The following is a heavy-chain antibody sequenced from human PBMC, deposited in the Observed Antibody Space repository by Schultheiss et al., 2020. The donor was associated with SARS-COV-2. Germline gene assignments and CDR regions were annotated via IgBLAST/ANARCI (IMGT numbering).Heavy chain of an antibody. J-gene: IGHJ6*02. CDR2: ISSNGGST. D-gene: IGHD3-22*01. Sequence: GGSLRLSCSASGFTFSSYAMHWVRQAPGKGLEYVSAISSNGGSTYYADSVKGRFTISRDNSKNTLYLQMSSLRAEDTAVYYCVEGRLLDDSSGYYYSHLPPYYYYYGMDVWGQGTTVTVSS. CDR1: GFTFSSYA. V-gene: IGHV3-64D*06. CDR3: VEGRLLDDSSGYYYSHLPPYYYYYGMDV.